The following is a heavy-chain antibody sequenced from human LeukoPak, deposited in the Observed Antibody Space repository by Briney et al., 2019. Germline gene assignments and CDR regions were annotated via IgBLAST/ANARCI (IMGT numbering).Heavy chain of an antibody. Sequence: GGSLRLSCAASEFTFSSYSMNWVRQAPGKGLEWVSSIGSSSTSIYYAGSVKGRFTISRDNAKNSLYLQMNSLRAEDSAVYYCASEHSEAFDIWGQGTMVTVSS. V-gene: IGHV3-21*01. CDR3: ASEHSEAFDI. D-gene: IGHD2-15*01. CDR2: IGSSSTSI. CDR1: EFTFSSYS. J-gene: IGHJ3*02.